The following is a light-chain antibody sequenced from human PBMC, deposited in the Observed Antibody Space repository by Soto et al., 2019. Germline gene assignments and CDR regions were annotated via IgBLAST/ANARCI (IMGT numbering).Light chain of an antibody. CDR1: QHVSSN. CDR2: RAS. J-gene: IGKJ2*01. CDR3: QQYNKWPYT. Sequence: EIVMTQSPATLSVSPGGSATLSCRASQHVSSNLAWYRQKPGQAPTLLIYRASTRATGIPATFSGSGSGTEFTLTISSLQSEDFAIYYCQQYNKWPYTFGQ. V-gene: IGKV3-15*01.